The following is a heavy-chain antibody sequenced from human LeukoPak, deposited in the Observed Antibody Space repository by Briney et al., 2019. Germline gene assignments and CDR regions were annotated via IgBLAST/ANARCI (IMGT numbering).Heavy chain of an antibody. CDR3: AILGGSLGWDY. D-gene: IGHD1-26*01. CDR2: MNPNSGNT. Sequence: GASVKVSCKASGYTFTSYDINWVRQATGQGLEWMGWMNPNSGNTGYAQKFQGRVTMTRNTSISTAYMELSSLRSEDAAVYYCAILGGSLGWDYWGQGTLVIVSS. J-gene: IGHJ4*02. CDR1: GYTFTSYD. V-gene: IGHV1-8*01.